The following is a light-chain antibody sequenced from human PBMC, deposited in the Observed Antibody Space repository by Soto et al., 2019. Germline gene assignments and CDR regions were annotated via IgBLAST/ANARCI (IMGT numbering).Light chain of an antibody. Sequence: EIVLTQSPATLSLSPGERATLSCRASQRVSSSSLAWYQHKPGQAPRLLMYDASTRATGIPARFSGSGSGTDFTLTISRLEPEDFAVYYCQQYGSSGTFGQGTKVDIK. CDR1: QRVSSSS. V-gene: IGKV3-20*01. CDR3: QQYGSSGT. J-gene: IGKJ1*01. CDR2: DAS.